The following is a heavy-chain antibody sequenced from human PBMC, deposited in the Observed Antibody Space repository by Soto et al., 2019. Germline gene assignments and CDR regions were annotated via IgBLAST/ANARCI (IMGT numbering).Heavy chain of an antibody. CDR3: AGLAHYESSGYHLNY. V-gene: IGHV4-30-4*01. J-gene: IGHJ4*02. CDR1: GGSINSPDYY. D-gene: IGHD3-22*01. Sequence: SETLSLTCTVSGGSINSPDYYWCWIRQPPGQGLEWVGYIFYSGSTYYNPSLRSRVGISVDTSKNQFSLKLRSVTAADTAVFYCAGLAHYESSGYHLNYCGQGALVTVSS. CDR2: IFYSGST.